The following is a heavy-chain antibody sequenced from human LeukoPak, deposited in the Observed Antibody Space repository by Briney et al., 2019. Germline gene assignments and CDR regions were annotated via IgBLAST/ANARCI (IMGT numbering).Heavy chain of an antibody. J-gene: IGHJ6*02. CDR1: GFTFSSYA. Sequence: GGSLRLSCAASGFTFSSYAMHWVRQAPGKGLEWVAVISYDGSNKYYADSVKGRFTISRDNSKSTLYLQMNSLRAEDTAVYYCARDENADYGMDVWGQGTTVTVSS. V-gene: IGHV3-30*04. CDR3: ARDENADYGMDV. CDR2: ISYDGSNK.